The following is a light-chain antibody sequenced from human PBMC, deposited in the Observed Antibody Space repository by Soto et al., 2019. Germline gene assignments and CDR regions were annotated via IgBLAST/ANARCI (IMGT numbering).Light chain of an antibody. CDR1: SSNIGSNT. Sequence: QAVVTQPPSASGTPGQRVTISCSGSSSNIGSNTANWYQQLPGTAPKLLIYSNNQRPSGVPDRFSGSKSGTSGSLAISGLQSEDEADYYCAAWDDSLNGPVFGGGTKLTVL. V-gene: IGLV1-44*01. CDR2: SNN. CDR3: AAWDDSLNGPV. J-gene: IGLJ2*01.